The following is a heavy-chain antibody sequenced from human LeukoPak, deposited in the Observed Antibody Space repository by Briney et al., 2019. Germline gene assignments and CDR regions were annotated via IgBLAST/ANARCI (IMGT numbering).Heavy chain of an antibody. Sequence: GGSLRLCCAASGFTFSTYAMSWVRQAPGNGLEWVSSISGSGSSTYYADSVKGRFTISRDNSKNTLYLQMNSLRAEDTAVYYCAKRPDYDFWSGYQDFWGQGTLVTVSS. J-gene: IGHJ4*02. CDR2: ISGSGSST. V-gene: IGHV3-23*01. CDR3: AKRPDYDFWSGYQDF. CDR1: GFTFSTYA. D-gene: IGHD3-3*01.